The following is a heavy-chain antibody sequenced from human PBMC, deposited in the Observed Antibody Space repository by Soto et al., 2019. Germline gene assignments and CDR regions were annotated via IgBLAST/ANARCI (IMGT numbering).Heavy chain of an antibody. CDR2: ISGPSIYI. D-gene: IGHD2-8*01. Sequence: EVQLVESGGGLVKPGGSLRLSCVASGFTFSGYSINWVRQAPGKGLEWVSYISGPSIYIYYADSVKGRFTISRDNATSVVYLQMNSLRAEDTAVYYCARGFRNGFNVWGQGTTVSVSS. CDR1: GFTFSGYS. CDR3: ARGFRNGFNV. J-gene: IGHJ6*02. V-gene: IGHV3-21*01.